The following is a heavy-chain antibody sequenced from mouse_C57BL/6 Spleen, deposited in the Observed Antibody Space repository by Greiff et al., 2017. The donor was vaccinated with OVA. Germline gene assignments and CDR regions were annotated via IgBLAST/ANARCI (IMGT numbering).Heavy chain of an antibody. CDR2: IYPGSGNT. CDR1: GYSFTSYY. D-gene: IGHD4-1*01. J-gene: IGHJ2*01. Sequence: VQLQQSGPELVKPGASVKISCKASGYSFTSYYIHWVKQRPGQGLEWIGWIYPGSGNTKYNEKFKGKATLTADTSSSTAYMQLSSLTSEDSAVYYCARSNWDYYLDYWGQGTTLTVSS. CDR3: ARSNWDYYLDY. V-gene: IGHV1-66*01.